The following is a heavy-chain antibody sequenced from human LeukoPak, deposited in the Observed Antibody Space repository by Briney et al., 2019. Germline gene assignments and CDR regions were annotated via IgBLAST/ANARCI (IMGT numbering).Heavy chain of an antibody. CDR3: ARHRYGIAVAAPDY. CDR1: GGSFSGYY. J-gene: IGHJ4*02. V-gene: IGHV4-34*01. CDR2: INHSGST. D-gene: IGHD6-19*01. Sequence: SETLSLTCAVYGGSFSGYYWSWIRQPPGKGLEWIGEINHSGSTNYNPSLKSRVTISVDTSKNQFSLKLSSVTAADTAVYYCARHRYGIAVAAPDYWGQGTLVTVSS.